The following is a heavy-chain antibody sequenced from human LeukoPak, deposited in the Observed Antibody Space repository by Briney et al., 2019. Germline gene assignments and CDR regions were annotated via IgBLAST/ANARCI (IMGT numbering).Heavy chain of an antibody. Sequence: SVKVSCKASGGTFSSYAISWVRQAPGQGLEWMGGIIPIFGTANYAQKFQGRVTITTDESTSTAYMELSSLRSEDTAVYYCARGTVAARGWFDPWGQGTLVTVSS. V-gene: IGHV1-69*05. J-gene: IGHJ5*02. CDR1: GGTFSSYA. CDR3: ARGTVAARGWFDP. D-gene: IGHD6-19*01. CDR2: IIPIFGTA.